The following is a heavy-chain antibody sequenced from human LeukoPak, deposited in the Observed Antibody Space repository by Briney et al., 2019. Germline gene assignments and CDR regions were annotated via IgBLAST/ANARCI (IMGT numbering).Heavy chain of an antibody. CDR3: VSGLSGTLRHMDV. CDR1: GGTFSASG. Sequence: SVKVSCKASGGTFSASGITWVRQAPGQGLEWMGGIIPMIGITNYAQKFQGRVTITADKSTSTAYMELSSLRSEDTALYYCVSGLSGTLRHMDVWGRGTTVIVSS. D-gene: IGHD1-7*01. CDR2: IIPMIGIT. V-gene: IGHV1-69*10. J-gene: IGHJ6*04.